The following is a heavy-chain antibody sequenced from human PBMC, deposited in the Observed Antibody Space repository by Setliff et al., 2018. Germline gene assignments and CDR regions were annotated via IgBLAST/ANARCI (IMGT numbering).Heavy chain of an antibody. J-gene: IGHJ3*02. CDR2: INHSGST. V-gene: IGHV4-34*01. CDR3: ARRPTGPGAPFDI. CDR1: GGSFSGYY. D-gene: IGHD3-10*01. Sequence: PSETLSLTCAVYGGSFSGYYWSWIRQPPGKGLEWIGEINHSGSTNYNPSLKNRATISMDTSKIQFSLKLISVTAADTALYFCARRPTGPGAPFDIWGHGTMVTVSS.